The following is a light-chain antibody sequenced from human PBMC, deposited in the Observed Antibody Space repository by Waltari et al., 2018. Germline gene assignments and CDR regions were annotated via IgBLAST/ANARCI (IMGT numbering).Light chain of an antibody. CDR3: QQYYSPPLT. CDR1: PTILSSSNNKNA. V-gene: IGKV4-1*01. Sequence: DIVMTQSPDSLAVYLGERATINCKASPTILSSSNNKNALAWYQQKPGHPPKLLIYWASTRTSGVPDRFSGRGSETDFTLTISRLQADDVAVYYCQQYYSPPLTFGGGTKVEIK. J-gene: IGKJ4*01. CDR2: WAS.